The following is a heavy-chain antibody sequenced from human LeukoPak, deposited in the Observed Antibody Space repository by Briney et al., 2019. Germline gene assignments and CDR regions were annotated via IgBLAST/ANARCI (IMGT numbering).Heavy chain of an antibody. CDR2: ISGSGGST. CDR3: AKEKVYYDSSGYSAYYFDY. CDR1: GFTFSSYG. J-gene: IGHJ4*02. V-gene: IGHV3-23*01. Sequence: GGPLRLSCAASGFTFSSYGMSWVRQAPGKGLEWVSAISGSGGSTYYADSVKGRFTISRDNSKNTLYLQMNSLRAEDTAVYYCAKEKVYYDSSGYSAYYFDYWGQGTLVTVSS. D-gene: IGHD3-22*01.